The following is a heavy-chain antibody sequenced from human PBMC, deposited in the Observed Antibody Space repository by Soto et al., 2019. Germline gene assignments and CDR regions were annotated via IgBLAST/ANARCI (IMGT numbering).Heavy chain of an antibody. CDR1: GGSISSGNYY. CDR3: ATMGTPATGLYYLDY. Sequence: QVQLQESGPGLVKPSHTLSLTCTVSGGSISSGNYYWGWIRQPPGKDQEWIGFISYSGSTYYNASLKSRFTISVDTSNNQFSLNLSCVTAADTAVYYCATMGTPATGLYYLDYWGQGTLVTVSS. J-gene: IGHJ4*02. D-gene: IGHD1-7*01. V-gene: IGHV4-30-4*01. CDR2: ISYSGST.